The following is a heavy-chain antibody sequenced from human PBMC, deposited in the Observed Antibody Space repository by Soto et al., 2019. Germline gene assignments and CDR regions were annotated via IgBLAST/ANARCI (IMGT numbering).Heavy chain of an antibody. CDR2: INPSGGST. V-gene: IGHV1-46*01. D-gene: IGHD3-9*01. CDR3: ARDPNNYYAILIGYYRAYFAAFEI. J-gene: IGHJ3*02. CDR1: GYTFTSYY. Sequence: ASVQVSCKASGYTFTSYYMHWVRQAPGQGLEWMGIINPSGGSTSYAQKFQGRVTMTRDTSTSTVYMELSSLRSEDTAVYYCARDPNNYYAILIGYYRAYFAAFEIWGQGKMV.